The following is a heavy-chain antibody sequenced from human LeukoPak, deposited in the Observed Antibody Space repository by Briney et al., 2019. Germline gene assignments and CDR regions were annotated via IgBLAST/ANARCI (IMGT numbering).Heavy chain of an antibody. CDR3: ARGRGSGHKENWFDP. Sequence: GASVNVSCKASGYTFTTYYINWVRQATGQGLNGMGWMNPNSGNTDYTQKFQGRVTMTRNTSIRPAYMELSSLRSEDTAVYYCARGRGSGHKENWFDPWGQGNLVTVSS. V-gene: IGHV1-8*01. CDR2: MNPNSGNT. J-gene: IGHJ5*02. D-gene: IGHD6-19*01. CDR1: GYTFTTYY.